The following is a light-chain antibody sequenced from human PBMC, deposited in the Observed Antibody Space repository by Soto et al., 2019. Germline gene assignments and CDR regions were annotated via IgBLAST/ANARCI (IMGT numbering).Light chain of an antibody. Sequence: EILMTQSPATLSVSPGERATLSCRASQSVSSNLAWYQQKPGKAPKLLIYAASSLQSGVPSRFSGSGSGTDFTLTISSLQPEDFATYYCQQSYSTPLTFGGGTKVEIK. CDR1: QSVSSN. V-gene: IGKV1-39*01. CDR3: QQSYSTPLT. CDR2: AAS. J-gene: IGKJ4*01.